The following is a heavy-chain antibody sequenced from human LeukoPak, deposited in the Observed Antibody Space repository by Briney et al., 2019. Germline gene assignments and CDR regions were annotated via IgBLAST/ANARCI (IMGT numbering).Heavy chain of an antibody. J-gene: IGHJ4*02. Sequence: GGSLRLSCAASGFTFSSYEMNWVRQAPGKGLEWVSYISSSGSTIYYADSVKGRFTISRDNAKNSLYLQMNSLRAEDTAVYYCARGSIRGSYDFDYWGQGTLVTVSS. CDR1: GFTFSSYE. D-gene: IGHD1-26*01. CDR2: ISSSGSTI. CDR3: ARGSIRGSYDFDY. V-gene: IGHV3-48*03.